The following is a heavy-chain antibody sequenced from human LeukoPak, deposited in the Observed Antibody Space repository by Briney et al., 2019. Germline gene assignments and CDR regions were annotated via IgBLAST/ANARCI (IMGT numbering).Heavy chain of an antibody. CDR2: INHSGST. Sequence: SETLSLTCAVYGGSFSGYYWSWIRQPPGKGLEWIGEINHSGSTNYNPSLKSRVTISVDTSKNQFSLKLSSVTAADTAVYYCARFTHYYESSGYYDYWGQGTLVTVSS. D-gene: IGHD3-22*01. CDR1: GGSFSGYY. CDR3: ARFTHYYESSGYYDY. J-gene: IGHJ4*02. V-gene: IGHV4-34*01.